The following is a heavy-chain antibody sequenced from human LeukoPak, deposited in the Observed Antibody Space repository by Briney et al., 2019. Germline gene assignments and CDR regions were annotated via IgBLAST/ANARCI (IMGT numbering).Heavy chain of an antibody. CDR1: SVSFSTYY. D-gene: IGHD5-18*01. CDR2: INHSGST. V-gene: IGHV4-34*01. Sequence: SETLSLTCAVYSVSFSTYYWSWIRQPPEKGLEWIGEINHSGSTNYNPSLKSRVTISVDTSKNQFSLKLSSVTAADTAVYYCARGRRGYSYGYQDYWGQGTLVTVSS. J-gene: IGHJ4*02. CDR3: ARGRRGYSYGYQDY.